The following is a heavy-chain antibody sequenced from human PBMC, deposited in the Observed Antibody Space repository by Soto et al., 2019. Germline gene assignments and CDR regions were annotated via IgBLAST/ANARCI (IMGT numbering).Heavy chain of an antibody. Sequence: QVQLVQSGPEVKEPGASVKVSCKTSGYIFTSYTIHWVRQAPGQGLEWMGSISSGNGNTKFSQKFQDRVTFTRDTSAGTAYMELGSLSFEDTAVYYCARKRQRVYFDRWGQGTLVTVSS. CDR3: ARKRQRVYFDR. V-gene: IGHV1-3*01. J-gene: IGHJ4*02. D-gene: IGHD6-6*01. CDR2: ISSGNGNT. CDR1: GYIFTSYT.